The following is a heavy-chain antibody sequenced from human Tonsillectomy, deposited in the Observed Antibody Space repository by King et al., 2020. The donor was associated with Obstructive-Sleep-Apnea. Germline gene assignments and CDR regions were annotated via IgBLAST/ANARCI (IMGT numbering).Heavy chain of an antibody. CDR2: ISSSGSTI. V-gene: IGHV3-11*01. Sequence: VQLVESGGGLVKPGGSLRLSCAASGFTFSDYYMSWIRQAPGKGREWGSYISSSGSTIYYADSVKGRFTISRDTAKNSLYLQMNRLRAEDTAGYYCAGAYSGSYWGSFDYWGQGTLVTVSS. D-gene: IGHD1-26*01. CDR1: GFTFSDYY. J-gene: IGHJ4*02. CDR3: AGAYSGSYWGSFDY.